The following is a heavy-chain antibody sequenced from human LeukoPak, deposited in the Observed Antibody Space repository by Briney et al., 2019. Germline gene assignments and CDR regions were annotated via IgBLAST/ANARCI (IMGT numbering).Heavy chain of an antibody. Sequence: SVKVSCKASGGTFSSYAISWVRQAPGQGLEWMGRIIPIFGTANYAQKFQGRVTITTDESTSTAYMELSSLRSEDTAVYYCERGNYFSPYYFDYWGQGTLVTVSS. V-gene: IGHV1-69*05. D-gene: IGHD2/OR15-2a*01. J-gene: IGHJ4*02. CDR2: IIPIFGTA. CDR3: ERGNYFSPYYFDY. CDR1: GGTFSSYA.